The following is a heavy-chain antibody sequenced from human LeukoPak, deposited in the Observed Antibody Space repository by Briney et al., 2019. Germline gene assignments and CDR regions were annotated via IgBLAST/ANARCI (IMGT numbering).Heavy chain of an antibody. D-gene: IGHD2-15*01. CDR2: IYYSGST. J-gene: IGHJ4*02. CDR1: GRSITSYY. CDR3: ASGVMVDYFDY. V-gene: IGHV4-59*01. Sequence: SQTLSLTCPVAGRSITSYYWSWIRQPPGKGLEWIGYIYYSGSTNYNPSLKSRVTISVDTSKNQFSLKLSSVTAADTAVYYCASGVMVDYFDYWGQGTLVTVSS.